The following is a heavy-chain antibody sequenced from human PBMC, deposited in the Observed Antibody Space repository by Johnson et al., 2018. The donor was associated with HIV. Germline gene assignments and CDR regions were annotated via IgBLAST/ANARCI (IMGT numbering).Heavy chain of an antibody. J-gene: IGHJ3*02. V-gene: IGHV3-53*01. CDR2: IYSGGTT. CDR1: GFTVSSNY. D-gene: IGHD2-8*02. Sequence: VPLVESGGGLLQPGGSLRLSCAASGFTVSSNYTRCVRQAPGKGLEWVSVIYSGGTTSYAASVKGRFTISRDNAKNSLYLQMNSLRAEDTAVYYCARVARVVVYAEDAFDIWGQGTMVTVSS. CDR3: ARVARVVVYAEDAFDI.